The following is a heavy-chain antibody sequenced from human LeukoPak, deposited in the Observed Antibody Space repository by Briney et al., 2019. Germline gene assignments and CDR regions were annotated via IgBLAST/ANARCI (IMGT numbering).Heavy chain of an antibody. J-gene: IGHJ3*02. V-gene: IGHV3-74*01. D-gene: IGHD6-13*01. CDR1: GFTFSSYW. CDR3: ASGGYGAFDI. CDR2: INSDGSST. Sequence: PGGSLRLSCAASGFTFSSYWMHWVLQAPGKGLVWVSRINSDGSSTSYADCVKGRFTISRDNAKNTLYLQTNSLRAEDTAVYYCASGGYGAFDIWGQGTMVTVSS.